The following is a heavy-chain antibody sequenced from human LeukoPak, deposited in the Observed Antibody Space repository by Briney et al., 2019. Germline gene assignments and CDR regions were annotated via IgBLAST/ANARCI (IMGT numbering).Heavy chain of an antibody. CDR1: GGTFSSYA. CDR2: IIPIFGTA. J-gene: IGHJ4*02. Sequence: ASVKVSCKASGGTFSSYAISWVRQAPGQGLEWMGGIIPIFGTANYAQKFQGRVTITADKSTSTAYMELSSLRSEDTAVYYCASSGRRQWLVLPFDYWGQGTLVTVSS. CDR3: ASSGRRQWLVLPFDY. D-gene: IGHD6-19*01. V-gene: IGHV1-69*06.